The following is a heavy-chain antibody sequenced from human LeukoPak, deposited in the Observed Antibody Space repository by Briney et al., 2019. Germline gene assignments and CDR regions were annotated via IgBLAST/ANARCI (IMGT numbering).Heavy chain of an antibody. CDR1: GYTFTGYY. CDR3: ARVGPAGILRFLEWFDY. D-gene: IGHD3-3*01. V-gene: IGHV1-2*06. J-gene: IGHJ4*02. Sequence: VASVKVSCKASGYTFTGYYMHWVRQAPGQGLEWMGRINPKSGGTNYAQKFQGRVTMTRDTSISTAYMELSRLRSDDTAVYYCARVGPAGILRFLEWFDYWGQGTQVTVSS. CDR2: INPKSGGT.